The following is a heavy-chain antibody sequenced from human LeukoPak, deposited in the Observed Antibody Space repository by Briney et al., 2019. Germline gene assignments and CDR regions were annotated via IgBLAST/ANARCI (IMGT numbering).Heavy chain of an antibody. CDR2: ISGSGGST. V-gene: IGHV3-23*01. CDR3: ARTNTYYDFWSGGYYYYYMGV. J-gene: IGHJ6*03. Sequence: GGSLRLSCAASGFTFSNAWMSWVRQAPGKGLEWVSTISGSGGSTYYADSVKGRFTISRDNSKNTLYLQMNSLRAEDTAVCYCARTNTYYDFWSGGYYYYYMGVWGKGTTVTVSS. CDR1: GFTFSNAW. D-gene: IGHD3-3*01.